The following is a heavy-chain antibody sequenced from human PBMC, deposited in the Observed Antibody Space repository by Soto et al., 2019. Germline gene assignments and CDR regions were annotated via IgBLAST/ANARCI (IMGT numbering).Heavy chain of an antibody. V-gene: IGHV5-10-1*01. CDR3: ARLSPNYYGSGDYYGMDV. Sequence: GESLKISCKGSGYGFTSYWISWVRQVPGKGLEWMGRIDPSDSYTNYSPSFQGHVTISADKSISTAYLQWSSLKASDTAMYYCARLSPNYYGSGDYYGMDVWGQGTTVTVSS. J-gene: IGHJ6*02. D-gene: IGHD3-10*01. CDR2: IDPSDSYT. CDR1: GYGFTSYW.